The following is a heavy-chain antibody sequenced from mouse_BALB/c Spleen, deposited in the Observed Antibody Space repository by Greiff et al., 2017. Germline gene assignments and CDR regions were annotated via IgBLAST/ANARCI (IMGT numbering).Heavy chain of an antibody. CDR3: ARNYAPMDY. Sequence: EVKLMESGAELVKPGASVKLSCTASGFNIKDYYMHWVKQRPEQGLEWIGWIDPENGNTIYDPKFQGKASITADTSSNTAYLQLSSLTSEDTAVYYCARNYAPMDYWGQGTSVTVSS. D-gene: IGHD1-1*02. J-gene: IGHJ4*01. CDR2: IDPENGNT. V-gene: IGHV14-1*02. CDR1: GFNIKDYY.